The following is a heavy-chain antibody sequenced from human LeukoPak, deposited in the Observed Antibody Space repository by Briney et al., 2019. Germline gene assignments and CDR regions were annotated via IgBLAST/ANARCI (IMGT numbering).Heavy chain of an antibody. Sequence: GGSLRLSCAASGFTFSSYAMSWVRQAPGKGLEWVSAISGSGGSTYYADSVKGRFTISRDNSKNTLYLQMNSLRAEDTAVYYCAKAGNILTGYQGYFDYWGQGTLVTVSS. V-gene: IGHV3-23*01. D-gene: IGHD3-9*01. J-gene: IGHJ4*02. CDR2: ISGSGGST. CDR3: AKAGNILTGYQGYFDY. CDR1: GFTFSSYA.